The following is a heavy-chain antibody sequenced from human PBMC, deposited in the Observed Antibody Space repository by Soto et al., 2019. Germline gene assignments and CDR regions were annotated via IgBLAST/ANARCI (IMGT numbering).Heavy chain of an antibody. Sequence: GGSLRLSCAASGFTFSSYGMHWVRQAPGKGLEWVAVISYDGSNKYYADSVKGRFTISRDNSKNTLYLQMNSLRAEDTAVYYCAKDIERSYDLMVVVITGGFDYWGQGTLVTVSS. V-gene: IGHV3-30*18. CDR3: AKDIERSYDLMVVVITGGFDY. D-gene: IGHD3-22*01. J-gene: IGHJ4*02. CDR2: ISYDGSNK. CDR1: GFTFSSYG.